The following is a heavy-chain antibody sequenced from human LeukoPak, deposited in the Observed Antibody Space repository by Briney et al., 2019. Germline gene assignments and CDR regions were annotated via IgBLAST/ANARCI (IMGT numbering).Heavy chain of an antibody. D-gene: IGHD6-13*01. CDR2: ISSSSSTI. V-gene: IGHV3-48*04. Sequence: RGSLRLSCAASGFTFSTYNMNWVRQAPGKGLEWVSYISSSSSTIYYADSVKGRFTISRDNAKNSLYLQMNSLRVEDTALYYCARVTTYSSSWFGDFDSWGQGTLVTVSS. CDR1: GFTFSTYN. J-gene: IGHJ4*02. CDR3: ARVTTYSSSWFGDFDS.